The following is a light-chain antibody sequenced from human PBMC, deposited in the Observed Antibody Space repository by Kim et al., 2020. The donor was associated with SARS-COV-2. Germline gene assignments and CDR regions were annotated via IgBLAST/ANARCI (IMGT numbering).Light chain of an antibody. V-gene: IGKV3-15*01. Sequence: ERVMTQSPATLSVSPGERATLSCRASQSVNSNLAWYQQKPGQAPRLLIYGASTRATGIPARFSGSGSGTEFTLTISSLQSEDFAVYYCQRYNSWPLTFGGGTKVDIK. J-gene: IGKJ4*01. CDR3: QRYNSWPLT. CDR1: QSVNSN. CDR2: GAS.